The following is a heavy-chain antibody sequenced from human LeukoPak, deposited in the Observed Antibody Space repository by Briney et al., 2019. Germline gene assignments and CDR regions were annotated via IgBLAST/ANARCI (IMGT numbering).Heavy chain of an antibody. CDR1: GGSISSYY. CDR2: IYYSGST. J-gene: IGHJ4*02. CDR3: ARSLAGPWSGYFFDY. D-gene: IGHD3-3*01. Sequence: SETLSLTCTGSGGSISSYYWRWIGQPPGKGLEGIGYIYYSGSTNYNPSLKSRVTISVDTSKNQFSLKLSSVTAADTAVYYCARSLAGPWSGYFFDYWGQGTLVTVSS. V-gene: IGHV4-59*01.